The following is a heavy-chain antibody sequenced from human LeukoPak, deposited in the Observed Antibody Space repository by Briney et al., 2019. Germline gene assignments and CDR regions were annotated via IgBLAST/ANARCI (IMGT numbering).Heavy chain of an antibody. J-gene: IGHJ4*02. Sequence: ASVKVPCKASGYTFTGYYMHWVRQAPGQGLEWMGRINPNSGGTNYAQKFQGRVTMTRDTSISTAYMELSRLRSDDTAVYYCARVYYYDSSGRYDYWGQGTLVTVSS. CDR2: INPNSGGT. CDR1: GYTFTGYY. D-gene: IGHD3-22*01. CDR3: ARVYYYDSSGRYDY. V-gene: IGHV1-2*06.